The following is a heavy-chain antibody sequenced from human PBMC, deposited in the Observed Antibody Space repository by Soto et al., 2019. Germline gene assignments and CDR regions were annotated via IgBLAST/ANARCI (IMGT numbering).Heavy chain of an antibody. Sequence: PSQTLSLPCAITGDSVSSNSAGLSLVMQSPSRGLEWLGRTYYRSKWYYEYAVSVRGRITINPDTSKNQYSLQLNSVTPEDTAVYFCARGEQYSGRIFDYWGQGTLVTVSS. V-gene: IGHV6-1*01. J-gene: IGHJ4*01. CDR1: GDSVSSNSAG. D-gene: IGHD1-26*01. CDR3: ARGEQYSGRIFDY. CDR2: TYYRSKWYY.